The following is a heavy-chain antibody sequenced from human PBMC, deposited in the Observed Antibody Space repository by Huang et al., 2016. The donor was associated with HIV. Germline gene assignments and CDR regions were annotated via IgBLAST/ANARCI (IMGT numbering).Heavy chain of an antibody. CDR2: IYPDASDT. J-gene: IGHJ3*01. CDR3: AKVRRRDSHGRDGFDV. CDR1: GYSFTTYG. V-gene: IGHV5-51*01. Sequence: EVQLVQSGAEVKKPGESLKISCKASGYSFTTYGIGWGRQMPGKGPEWMGIIYPDASDTKDSPSVQGRVTMSADKSITTADLQWHSLEAADTAMYYCAKVRRRDSHGRDGFDVWGQGTMVIVSS. D-gene: IGHD3-22*01.